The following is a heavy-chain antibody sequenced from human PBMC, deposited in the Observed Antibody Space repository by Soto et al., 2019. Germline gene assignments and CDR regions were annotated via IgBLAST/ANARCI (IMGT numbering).Heavy chain of an antibody. Sequence: EVQLVESGGGLVQPGGSLRLSGAVFGFGFTFFGWNWVRKAPGKGLEWISYISTSSSTIYYADSVKGRFTISRDNAKNSLYLQMSGLRDEDTAVYYCARLDYGDSAIFDYWGQGNQVIVSS. CDR3: ARLDYGDSAIFDY. V-gene: IGHV3-48*02. CDR1: GFGFTFFG. J-gene: IGHJ4*02. CDR2: ISTSSSTI. D-gene: IGHD4-17*01.